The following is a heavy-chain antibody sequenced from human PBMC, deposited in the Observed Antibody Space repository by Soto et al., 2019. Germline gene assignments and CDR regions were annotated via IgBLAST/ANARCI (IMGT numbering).Heavy chain of an antibody. D-gene: IGHD1-26*01. CDR1: GGAFTNYA. Sequence: QVQLVQSGAEVKKPGSSVKVSCKASGGAFTNYAFGWLRQAPGQGLEWVGEIIHIFGSEDYAQKFQGRVSITADESTSTAYMELLSLRSDETAVYYCATWREMGFEGNRYYFDSWGQGTLVTVSS. CDR2: IIHIFGSE. CDR3: ATWREMGFEGNRYYFDS. J-gene: IGHJ4*02. V-gene: IGHV1-69*01.